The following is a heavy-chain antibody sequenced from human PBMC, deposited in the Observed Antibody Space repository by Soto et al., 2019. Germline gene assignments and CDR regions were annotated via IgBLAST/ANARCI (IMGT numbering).Heavy chain of an antibody. J-gene: IGHJ5*02. V-gene: IGHV4-31*03. CDR3: ARDLGGGDGYNYEGWFDP. CDR2: IYYSGST. CDR1: GGSISSGGYY. Sequence: SETLSLTCTVSGGSISSGGYYWSWIRQHPGKGLEWIGYIYYSGSTYYNPSLKSRVTISVDTSKNQFSLKLSSVTAADTAVYYCARDLGGGDGYNYEGWFDPWSQGTLVTVSS. D-gene: IGHD5-12*01.